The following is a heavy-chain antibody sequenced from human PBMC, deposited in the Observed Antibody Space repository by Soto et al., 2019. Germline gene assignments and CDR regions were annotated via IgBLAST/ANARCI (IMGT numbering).Heavy chain of an antibody. V-gene: IGHV3-23*01. J-gene: IGHJ5*02. CDR2: ISGSGGST. D-gene: IGHD3-10*01. CDR3: AKGGDYGSGLFDP. CDR1: GFTFSRYA. Sequence: EVQLLESGGGLVQPGGSLRLSCAASGFTFSRYAMSWVRQAPGKGLGWVSAISGSGGSTYYADSVKGRFTISRDNSKNTLYLQMNSLRAEDTAVYYCAKGGDYGSGLFDPWGQGTLVTVSS.